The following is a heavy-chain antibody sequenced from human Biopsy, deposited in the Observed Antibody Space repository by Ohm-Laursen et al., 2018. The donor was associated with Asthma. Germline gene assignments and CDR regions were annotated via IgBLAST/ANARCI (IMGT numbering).Heavy chain of an antibody. CDR3: VKDTVEDRGGYYTFDV. CDR2: ISFDGTNK. J-gene: IGHJ3*01. V-gene: IGHV3-30*18. Sequence: SLRLSCAASGFSFSSYGMHWVRQTPGKGLEWVAVISFDGTNKYYADSVKGRFTISRDNSKNTLDLQMNSLGAEDTAVYYCVKDTVEDRGGYYTFDVWGQGTKVTVS. CDR1: GFSFSSYG. D-gene: IGHD3-22*01.